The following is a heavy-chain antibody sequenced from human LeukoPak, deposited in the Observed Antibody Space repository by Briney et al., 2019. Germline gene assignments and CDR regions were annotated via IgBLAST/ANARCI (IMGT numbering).Heavy chain of an antibody. V-gene: IGHV3-21*04. D-gene: IGHD2-15*01. CDR1: GFTFTNYN. J-gene: IGHJ6*03. CDR2: ISSTSRSYI. CDR3: ARVLRYCSGGNCYSGGLGYMDV. Sequence: GGSLRLSCAASGFTFTNYNMNWVRQAPGKGLEWVSSISSTSRSYIYYADSVKGRFTISRDNAKNSLYLQMNSLRAEDTAVYYCARVLRYCSGGNCYSGGLGYMDVWGKGTTVTISS.